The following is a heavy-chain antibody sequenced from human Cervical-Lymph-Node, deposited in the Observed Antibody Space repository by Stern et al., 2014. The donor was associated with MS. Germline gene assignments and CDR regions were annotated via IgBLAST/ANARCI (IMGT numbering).Heavy chain of an antibody. J-gene: IGHJ4*02. CDR3: AFSSSWAFEK. V-gene: IGHV2-70*01. CDR1: GFSLDTSGKC. CDR2: IDWDDCK. Sequence: ESGPALVKSRQTLTLTCTFSGFSLDTSGKCVSWIRQSPGKALEWLALIDWDDCKHFSTSLKTRLTISKDTPKNQVVLTLTDMEPEDTATYYCAFSSSWAFEKWGQGTQVTVSP. D-gene: IGHD6-13*01.